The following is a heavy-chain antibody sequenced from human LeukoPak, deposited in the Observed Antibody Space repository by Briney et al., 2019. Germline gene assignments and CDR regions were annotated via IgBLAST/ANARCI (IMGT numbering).Heavy chain of an antibody. Sequence: GRSLRLSCVASGFIFTNYDIFWVRQAPGKGLEWVSYISSSSSTIYYADSVKGRFTISRDNAKNSLYLQMNSLRAEDTAVYYCARDVGPQSRVVVVTFDYWGQGTLVTVSS. V-gene: IGHV3-48*01. CDR1: GFIFTNYD. CDR3: ARDVGPQSRVVVVTFDY. J-gene: IGHJ4*02. CDR2: ISSSSSTI. D-gene: IGHD3-22*01.